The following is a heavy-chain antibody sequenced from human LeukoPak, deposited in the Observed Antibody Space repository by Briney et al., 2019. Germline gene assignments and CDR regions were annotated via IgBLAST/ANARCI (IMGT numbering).Heavy chain of an antibody. V-gene: IGHV4-34*01. J-gene: IGHJ6*02. D-gene: IGHD4-17*01. CDR1: GGSFSGYY. Sequence: SETLSPTCAVYGGSFSGYYWSWIRQPPGKGLEWIGEIYHSGSTNYNPSLKSRVTISVDKSKNQFSLKLSSVTAADTAVYYCARVGGWATVDYGDFTYDIAGMDVWGQGTTVTVSS. CDR2: IYHSGST. CDR3: ARVGGWATVDYGDFTYDIAGMDV.